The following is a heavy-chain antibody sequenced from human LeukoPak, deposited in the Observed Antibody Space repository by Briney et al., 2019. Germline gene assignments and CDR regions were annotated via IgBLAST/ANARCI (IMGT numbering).Heavy chain of an antibody. J-gene: IGHJ4*02. CDR3: ATDGGYSYNYDYYFDY. CDR1: GGSISSYY. V-gene: IGHV4-59*01. Sequence: SGTLSLTCTVSGGSISSYYWSWNRQPPGKGLEWIGYIYYSGSTNYNPSLKSRVTVSVDTSKNQFSLKLSSVTAADTAVYYCATDGGYSYNYDYYFDYWGQGTLVTVSS. D-gene: IGHD5-18*01. CDR2: IYYSGST.